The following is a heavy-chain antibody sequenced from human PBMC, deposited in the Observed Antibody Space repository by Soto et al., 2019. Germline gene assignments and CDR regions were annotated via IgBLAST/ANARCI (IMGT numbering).Heavy chain of an antibody. D-gene: IGHD5-18*01. V-gene: IGHV5-10-1*01. CDR1: GYKFNSNW. CDR3: ARQAPRGYTYAKYYFEY. Sequence: PGESLKISCQASGYKFNSNWLSWVRQVPGKGLEWVGRIDPSDSYTKYSPSFQGRVTITTDKSISTVYLQWDSLQASDTAMYYCARQAPRGYTYAKYYFEYWGQGTLVTASS. J-gene: IGHJ4*02. CDR2: IDPSDSYT.